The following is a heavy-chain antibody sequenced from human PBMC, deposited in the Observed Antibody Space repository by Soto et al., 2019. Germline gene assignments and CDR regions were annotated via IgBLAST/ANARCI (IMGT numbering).Heavy chain of an antibody. J-gene: IGHJ6*04. CDR3: ARSRVTHYYYYGGDV. CDR1: GEPFTDLF. Sequence: QVQLQQWGAGLLKPSETLSLTCAVSGEPFTDLFCTWIRQAPGKGLEWIGEINHGGRTYFNPSLMSRVTLSVDTSKHQFSLVLLSLTAADTGLYYSARSRVTHYYYYGGDVGGKGTTVTVSS. V-gene: IGHV4-34*02. CDR2: INHGGRT.